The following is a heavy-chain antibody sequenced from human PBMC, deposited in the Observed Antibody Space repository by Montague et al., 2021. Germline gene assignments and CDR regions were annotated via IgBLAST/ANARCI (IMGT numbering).Heavy chain of an antibody. Sequence: SETLSLTCTVSGGSISSSTHYWGWIRQTPGKGLDWIGSIFRNGDSFYNPSLKSPVIISVDTSGNQFSLRLTSVTAADTAVYFCARHWEGGSYIRAIEYWGQGILVTVSS. V-gene: IGHV4-39*01. CDR3: ARHWEGGSYIRAIEY. CDR2: IFRNGDS. D-gene: IGHD3-10*01. CDR1: GGSISSSTHY. J-gene: IGHJ4*02.